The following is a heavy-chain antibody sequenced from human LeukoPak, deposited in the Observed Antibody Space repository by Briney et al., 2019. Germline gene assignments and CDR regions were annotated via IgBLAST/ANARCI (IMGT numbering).Heavy chain of an antibody. J-gene: IGHJ5*02. CDR3: ARAQYYGILTGFALGAFDP. D-gene: IGHD3-9*01. CDR2: INPNSGGT. Sequence: GASVKVSCKASGYTFTGYYMHWVRQAPGQGLEWMGWINPNSGGTNYAQKFQGRVTMTRDTSISTAYMELSRLRSDDTAVYYCARAQYYGILTGFALGAFDPWGQGTLVTVSS. V-gene: IGHV1-2*02. CDR1: GYTFTGYY.